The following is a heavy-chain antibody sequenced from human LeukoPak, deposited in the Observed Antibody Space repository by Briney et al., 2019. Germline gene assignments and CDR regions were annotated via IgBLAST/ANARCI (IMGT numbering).Heavy chain of an antibody. CDR3: ARDDGGSSLRYFDY. CDR2: INPSGGST. CDR1: GYTFTTYY. J-gene: IGHJ4*02. D-gene: IGHD1-26*01. V-gene: IGHV1-46*01. Sequence: ASVKVSCKASGYTFTTYYIHWMRQAPGQGLEWMGIINPSGGSTSYAQKFQGRVTMTRDTSTSTVYMELSSLRSEDTAVFYRARDDGGSSLRYFDYWGQGTLVTVSS.